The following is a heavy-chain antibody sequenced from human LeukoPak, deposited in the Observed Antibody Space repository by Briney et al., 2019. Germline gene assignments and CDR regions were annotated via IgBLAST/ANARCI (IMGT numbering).Heavy chain of an antibody. D-gene: IGHD4-11*01. CDR1: GGSISSYY. J-gene: IGHJ3*02. Sequence: SETLSLTCTVSGGSISSYYWSWIRQPPGKGLEWIGYIYYSGSTNYNPSLKSRVTISVDTSKNQFSLELSSVTAADTAVYYCAREEDYRDAFDIWGQGTMVTVSS. V-gene: IGHV4-59*08. CDR2: IYYSGST. CDR3: AREEDYRDAFDI.